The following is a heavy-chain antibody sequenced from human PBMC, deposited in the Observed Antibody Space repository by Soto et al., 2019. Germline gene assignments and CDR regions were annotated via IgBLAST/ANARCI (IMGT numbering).Heavy chain of an antibody. CDR1: RFTFSSYA. CDR3: AGDGGSSGNYWSASDL. V-gene: IGHV3-30*04. J-gene: IGHJ3*01. CDR2: ISPDGNDT. D-gene: IGHD1-7*01. Sequence: GGSLRLSCAASRFTFSSYAMHWVRQAPGKGLEWVCVISPDGNDTFYAESVTGRFTISRDNSENTMYLQMNSQRREDTAIYYCAGDGGSSGNYWSASDLWGQGTMVTVSS.